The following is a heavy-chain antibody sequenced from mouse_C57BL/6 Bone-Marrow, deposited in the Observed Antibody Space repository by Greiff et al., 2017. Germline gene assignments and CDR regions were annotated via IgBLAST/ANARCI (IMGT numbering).Heavy chain of an antibody. V-gene: IGHV1-22*01. Sequence: EVKLQQSGPELVKPGASVKMSCKASGYTFTDYNMHWVKQSHGKSLEWIGYINPCNGGPSYNQKFKGKATLTVNKSSSNAYMDIRSLPSEDSAVYYVASLGDYPWFAYWGKGTLVTVAA. CDR3: ASLGDYPWFAY. CDR1: GYTFTDYN. J-gene: IGHJ3*01. CDR2: INPCNGGP. D-gene: IGHD2-4*01.